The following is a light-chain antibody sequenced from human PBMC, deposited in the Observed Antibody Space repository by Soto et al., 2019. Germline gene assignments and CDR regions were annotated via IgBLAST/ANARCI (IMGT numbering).Light chain of an antibody. CDR1: QSVGSS. V-gene: IGKV3-15*01. Sequence: ETVMTQSPATLSVSPGEGATLSFRASQSVGSSLAWYQHKPGQAPRLLIYGATTRATGIPARFSGSGYGAEFTLTINSLQSEDFALSYCLQYSNGPRTFGQGTKVDIK. CDR3: LQYSNGPRT. J-gene: IGKJ1*01. CDR2: GAT.